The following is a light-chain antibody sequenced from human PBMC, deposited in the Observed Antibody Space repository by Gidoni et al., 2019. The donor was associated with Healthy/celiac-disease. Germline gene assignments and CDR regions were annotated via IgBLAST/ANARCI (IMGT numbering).Light chain of an antibody. CDR1: QSISSW. CDR3: QPSRT. CDR2: KAS. J-gene: IGKJ1*01. V-gene: IGKV1-5*03. Sequence: DIQTTKSPPTMSASVGDRVTITCRASQSISSWLAWYQKNPGIAPKPLIYKASSLENGVPSRFSGSGSGTEFTLTIRSLQPDDFATYYCQPSRTFGQGTKVEIK.